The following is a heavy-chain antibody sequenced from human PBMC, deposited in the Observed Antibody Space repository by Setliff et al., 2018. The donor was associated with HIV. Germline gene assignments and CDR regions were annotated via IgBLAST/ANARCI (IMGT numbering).Heavy chain of an antibody. V-gene: IGHV4-31*03. D-gene: IGHD2-2*01. CDR1: GGSISSGGYY. Sequence: PSETLSLTCTVSGGSISSGGYYWSWIRQHPGKGLEWIGYIYYSGSTDYNPSLKSRVTISVDTSKNQFSLKVSSVTAADTAVYYCARQPGRPNAFDIWGQGTMVTVSS. CDR2: IYYSGST. J-gene: IGHJ3*02. CDR3: ARQPGRPNAFDI.